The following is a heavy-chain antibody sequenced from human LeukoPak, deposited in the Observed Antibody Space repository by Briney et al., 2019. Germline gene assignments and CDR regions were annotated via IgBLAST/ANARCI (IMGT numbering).Heavy chain of an antibody. D-gene: IGHD3-3*01. CDR2: IYTSGST. CDR3: ARVKRGFWSGYYYYYMDV. CDR1: GGSISSGSYY. Sequence: SETLSLTCTVSGGSISSGSYYWSWTRQPAGKGLEWIGRIYTSGSTNYNPSLKSRVTISVDTSKNQFSLKLSSVTAADTAVYYCARVKRGFWSGYYYYYMDVWGKGTTVTVSS. V-gene: IGHV4-61*02. J-gene: IGHJ6*03.